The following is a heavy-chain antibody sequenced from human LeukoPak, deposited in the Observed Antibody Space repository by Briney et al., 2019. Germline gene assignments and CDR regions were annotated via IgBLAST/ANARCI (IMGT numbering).Heavy chain of an antibody. Sequence: SVKVSCKASGYTFTSYAISWVRQAPGQGLEWMGGIIPIFGTANYAQKFQGRVTITADKSTSTAYMELSSLRSEDTAVYYCAREVSSYGYYFDYWGQGTLVTVSS. CDR3: AREVSSYGYYFDY. D-gene: IGHD5-18*01. CDR2: IIPIFGTA. J-gene: IGHJ4*02. CDR1: GYTFTSYA. V-gene: IGHV1-69*06.